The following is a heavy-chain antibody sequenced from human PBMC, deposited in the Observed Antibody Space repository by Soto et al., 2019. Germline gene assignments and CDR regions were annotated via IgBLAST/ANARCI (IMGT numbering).Heavy chain of an antibody. CDR2: INPSGGST. V-gene: IGHV1-46*01. D-gene: IGHD2-15*01. J-gene: IGHJ5*02. CDR3: ARDRTAGGGWFDP. Sequence: ASVKVSCKASGYTFTSYYMHCVRQAPGQGLEWMGIINPSGGSTSYAQKFQGRVTMTRDTSTSTVYMEPSSLRSEDTAVYYCARDRTAGGGWFDPWGQGTLVTVSS. CDR1: GYTFTSYY.